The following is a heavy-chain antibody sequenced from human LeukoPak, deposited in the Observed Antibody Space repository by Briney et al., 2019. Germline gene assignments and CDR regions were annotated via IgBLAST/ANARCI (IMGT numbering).Heavy chain of an antibody. CDR1: GFTFDDYA. Sequence: SLRLSCAASGFTFDDYAMHWVRQAPGKGLEWVSGISWNSGSIGYADSVKGRFTISRDNAKNSLYLQMNSLRAEDTALYYCAKGKSYIAARTFDYWGQGTLVTVSS. CDR3: AKGKSYIAARTFDY. D-gene: IGHD6-6*01. CDR2: ISWNSGSI. J-gene: IGHJ4*02. V-gene: IGHV3-9*01.